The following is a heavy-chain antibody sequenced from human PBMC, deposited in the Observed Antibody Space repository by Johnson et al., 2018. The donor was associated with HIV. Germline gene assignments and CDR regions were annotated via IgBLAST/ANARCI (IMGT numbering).Heavy chain of an antibody. CDR2: IQSKTDGGTT. V-gene: IGHV3-15*01. D-gene: IGHD1-26*01. J-gene: IGHJ3*02. CDR1: GFTVSSNY. Sequence: VQLVESGGGLIQPGGSLRLSCAASGFTVSSNYMNWVRQAPGKGLEWVGRIQSKTDGGTTDYAAPVKGRFTISRDDSKNTLALQMNSLKTEDTAVYYCTTRRVGGATPTPDDAFDMWDQGTMVTVSS. CDR3: TTRRVGGATPTPDDAFDM.